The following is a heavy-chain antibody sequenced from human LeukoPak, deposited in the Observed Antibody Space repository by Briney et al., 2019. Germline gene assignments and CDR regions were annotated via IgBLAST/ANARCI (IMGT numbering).Heavy chain of an antibody. V-gene: IGHV3-21*01. Sequence: PGGSLRLSCAASGFTFSSYSMNWVRQAPGKGLEWVSSISSSSSYIYYADSVKGRFTISRDNAKNSLHLQMNSLRAEDTAVYYCARGASPAEPDIVVVPAAFDYWGQGTLVTVSS. D-gene: IGHD2-2*01. CDR1: GFTFSSYS. CDR3: ARGASPAEPDIVVVPAAFDY. CDR2: ISSSSSYI. J-gene: IGHJ4*02.